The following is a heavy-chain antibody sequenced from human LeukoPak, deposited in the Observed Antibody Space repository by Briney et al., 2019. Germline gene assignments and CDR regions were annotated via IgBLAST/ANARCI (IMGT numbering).Heavy chain of an antibody. CDR3: ARHGCYYDSSGYCWFDP. CDR2: IYYSGST. J-gene: IGHJ5*02. V-gene: IGHV4-39*01. D-gene: IGHD3-22*01. Sequence: SETLSLTCTVSGGSISSSSYYWGWIRQPPGKGLEWIGSIYYSGSTYYNPSLKSRVTISVDTSKNQFSLKLSSVTAADTAVYYCARHGCYYDSSGYCWFDPWGQGTLVTVSS. CDR1: GGSISSSSYY.